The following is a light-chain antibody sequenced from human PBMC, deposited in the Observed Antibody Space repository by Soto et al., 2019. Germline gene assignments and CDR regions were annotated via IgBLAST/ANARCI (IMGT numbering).Light chain of an antibody. J-gene: IGKJ4*01. V-gene: IGKV3-20*01. CDR1: QSVSSSY. CDR3: QQYNNWLLT. CDR2: GAS. Sequence: EIVLTQSPGTLSLSPGERATLSCRASQSVSSSYLAWYQQQPGQAPRLLIFGASGRATGIPDRFSGSGSGTEFTLTISSLQSEDFAVYYCQQYNNWLLTFGGGTKVDIK.